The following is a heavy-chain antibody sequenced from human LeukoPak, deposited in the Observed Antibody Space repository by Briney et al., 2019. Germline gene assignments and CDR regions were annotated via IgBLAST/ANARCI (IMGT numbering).Heavy chain of an antibody. V-gene: IGHV4-4*09. D-gene: IGHD3-3*01. CDR3: ARLYYDFWSGYFDY. CDR2: IYTSGST. Sequence: SETLSLTCTVSGDSISSYYWSWIRQPPGKGLEWIGYIYTSGSTNYNPSLKSRVTISVDTSKNQFSLKLSSVTAADTAVYYCARLYYDFWSGYFDYWGQGTLVTVSS. J-gene: IGHJ4*02. CDR1: GDSISSYY.